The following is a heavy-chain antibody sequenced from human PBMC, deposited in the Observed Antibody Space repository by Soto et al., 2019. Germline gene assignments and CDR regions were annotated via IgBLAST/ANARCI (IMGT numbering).Heavy chain of an antibody. Sequence: EVQLVESGGALVQPGGSLRLSCAASGFTFSNYWMSWVRQAPGKGLEWMANIKQDGSGKNYVDSVKGRFTISRDNAKNSLYLQMNSLRAEDTAVYYCARGAYCGSDCHYYFDYWGQGTLVTVSS. J-gene: IGHJ4*02. CDR2: IKQDGSGK. CDR3: ARGAYCGSDCHYYFDY. D-gene: IGHD2-21*02. V-gene: IGHV3-7*01. CDR1: GFTFSNYW.